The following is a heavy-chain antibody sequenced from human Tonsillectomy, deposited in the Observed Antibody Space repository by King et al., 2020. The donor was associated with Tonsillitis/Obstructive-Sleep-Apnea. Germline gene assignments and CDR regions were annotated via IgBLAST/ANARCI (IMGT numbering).Heavy chain of an antibody. J-gene: IGHJ4*02. CDR3: TRVPYSSGWYPTGFDY. D-gene: IGHD6-19*01. CDR1: GFTFGDYT. Sequence: VQLVESGGGLVQPGRSLRLSCTASGFTFGDYTMNWVRQAPGKGLEWVGFIRSKAYGGTTEYAASVKGRFTISRDDSKSIAYLQMSSRKTEETAGYSGTRVPYSSGWYPTGFDYWGQRTLVTVSS. V-gene: IGHV3-49*04. CDR2: IRSKAYGGTT.